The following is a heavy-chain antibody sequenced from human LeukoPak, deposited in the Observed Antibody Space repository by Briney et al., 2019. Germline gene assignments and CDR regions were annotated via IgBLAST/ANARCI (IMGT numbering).Heavy chain of an antibody. V-gene: IGHV1-69*01. CDR3: ARVGDSGYDVDYFDY. CDR1: GGTFSSYA. CDR2: IIPIFGTA. Sequence: SVKVSCKASGGTFSSYAISWVRQAPGQGLEWMGGIIPIFGTANHAQKFQGRVTITADESTSTAYMELSSLRSGDTAVYYCARVGDSGYDVDYFDYWGQGTLVTVSS. J-gene: IGHJ4*02. D-gene: IGHD5-12*01.